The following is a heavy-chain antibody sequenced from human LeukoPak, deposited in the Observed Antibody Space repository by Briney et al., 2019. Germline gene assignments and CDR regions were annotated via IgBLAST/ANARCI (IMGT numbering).Heavy chain of an antibody. CDR3: ARTYGDYVYFDY. Sequence: PGGSLRLSCAASGFTFSAYDMNWVRQAPGKGLEWFSSISSSSSTIYYADSVKGRFTISRDSAKNSLYLQMNSLRAEDTAMYYCARTYGDYVYFDYWGQGTLVTVSS. CDR2: ISSSSSTI. V-gene: IGHV3-48*01. J-gene: IGHJ4*02. CDR1: GFTFSAYD. D-gene: IGHD4-17*01.